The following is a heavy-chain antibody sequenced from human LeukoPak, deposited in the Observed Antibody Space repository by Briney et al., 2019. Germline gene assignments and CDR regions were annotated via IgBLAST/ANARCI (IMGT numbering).Heavy chain of an antibody. CDR3: ARGGIAVAGTPSDY. Sequence: PSETLSLTCAVYGGSFSGYYWSWIRQPPGKGLEWIGEINHSGSTNYNPSLKSRVTISVDTSKNQFSLKLSSVTAADTAVYYCARGGIAVAGTPSDYWGQGTLVTVSS. J-gene: IGHJ4*02. V-gene: IGHV4-34*01. CDR1: GGSFSGYY. CDR2: INHSGST. D-gene: IGHD6-19*01.